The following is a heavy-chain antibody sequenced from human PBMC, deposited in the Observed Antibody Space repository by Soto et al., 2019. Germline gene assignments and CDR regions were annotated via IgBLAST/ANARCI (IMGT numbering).Heavy chain of an antibody. J-gene: IGHJ5*02. CDR3: AREVDHYDTNWFDP. D-gene: IGHD3-22*01. Sequence: SETLSLTCTVSGGSISSYYWSWIRQPPGKGLEWIGYIYYSGSTNYNPSLKSRVTISVGTSKNQFSLKLSSVTTVETAVYSCAREVDHYDTNWFDPWGQGALVTVSS. CDR2: IYYSGST. CDR1: GGSISSYY. V-gene: IGHV4-59*01.